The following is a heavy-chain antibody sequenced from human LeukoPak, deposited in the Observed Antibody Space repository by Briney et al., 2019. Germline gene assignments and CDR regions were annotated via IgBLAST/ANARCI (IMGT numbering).Heavy chain of an antibody. Sequence: GGSLRLSCSASGFPFSSYAMHWVRQAPGKGLEYVSSISNSGGTTYYADSVKGRFTISRDNSKNTLYLQMSSLRAEDTAVYFCVRGYSFGPYGMDVWGQGTTVAVSS. J-gene: IGHJ6*02. CDR2: ISNSGGTT. D-gene: IGHD2-15*01. V-gene: IGHV3-64D*09. CDR1: GFPFSSYA. CDR3: VRGYSFGPYGMDV.